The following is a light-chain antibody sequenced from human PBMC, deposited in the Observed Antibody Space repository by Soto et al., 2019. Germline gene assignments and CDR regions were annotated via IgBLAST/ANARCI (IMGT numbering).Light chain of an antibody. CDR2: GTS. V-gene: IGKV3-20*01. CDR3: QQYVTTPRT. Sequence: EIVLTQSPGILSLSPGARATLSCRASQTVAYTSLAWYQQRPGQAPRLLIYGTSTRATGTADRFIGSGSGTAFTLTISRLEPEDFAVYYCQQYVTTPRTFGQGTKVE. CDR1: QTVAYTS. J-gene: IGKJ1*01.